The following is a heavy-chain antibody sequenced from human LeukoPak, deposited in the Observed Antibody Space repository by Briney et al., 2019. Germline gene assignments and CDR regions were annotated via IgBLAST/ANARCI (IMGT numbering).Heavy chain of an antibody. CDR3: ARGVRWHYYDSSGYPDY. D-gene: IGHD3-22*01. CDR1: GGSFGGYY. Sequence: PSETLSLTXAVYGGSFGGYYWSWIRQAPGKGLEWIGEINHSGSTNYNPSLKSRVTISVDTSKNQFSLKLSSVTAADTAVYYCARGVRWHYYDSSGYPDYWGQGTLVTVSS. V-gene: IGHV4-34*01. J-gene: IGHJ4*02. CDR2: INHSGST.